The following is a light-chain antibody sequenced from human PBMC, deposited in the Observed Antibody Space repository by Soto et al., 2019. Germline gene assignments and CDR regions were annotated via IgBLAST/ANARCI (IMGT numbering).Light chain of an antibody. CDR3: QQANSFPPT. CDR2: GAS. V-gene: IGKV3-15*01. CDR1: QSVSDK. Sequence: EIVMTQSPATLSVSPGERATLSCRASQSVSDKSAWYQQKPGQAPRLLIFGASTRATGIPARFSGSGSGTDFTLTISSLQPEDFATYYCQQANSFPPTFGGGTKVEIK. J-gene: IGKJ4*01.